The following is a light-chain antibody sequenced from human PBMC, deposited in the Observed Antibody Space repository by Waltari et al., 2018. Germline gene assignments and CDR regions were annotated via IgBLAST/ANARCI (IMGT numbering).Light chain of an antibody. J-gene: IGKJ1*01. Sequence: DIVMTQSPDSLAVSLGERATINCMSSESVLHNINNQNYLAWYQQKEGQPPKLLIYWTSTRQSGVPDRFSGSGSGTDFTLTINSLQTEDVAVYYCQQYYSPPWTFGQGTKVEV. CDR3: QQYYSPPWT. CDR2: WTS. CDR1: ESVLHNINNQNY. V-gene: IGKV4-1*01.